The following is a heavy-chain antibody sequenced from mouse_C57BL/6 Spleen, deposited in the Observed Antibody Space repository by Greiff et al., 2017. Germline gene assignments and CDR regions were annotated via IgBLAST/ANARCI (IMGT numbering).Heavy chain of an antibody. CDR2: IDPSDSYT. CDR1: GYTFTSYW. CDR3: ARNPDY. Sequence: QVQLQQSGAELVRPGTSVKLSCKASGYTFTSYWMHWVKQRPGQGLEWIGVIDPSDSYTNYNQKFKGKATLTVDTSSSTAYMQLSSLTSEDSAVYYCARNPDYWGQGTTLTVSS. V-gene: IGHV1-59*01. J-gene: IGHJ2*01.